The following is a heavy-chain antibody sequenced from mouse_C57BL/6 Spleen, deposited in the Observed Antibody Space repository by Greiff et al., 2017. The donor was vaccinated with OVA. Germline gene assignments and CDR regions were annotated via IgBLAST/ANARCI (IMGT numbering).Heavy chain of an antibody. CDR1: GYSFTGYY. V-gene: IGHV1-42*01. D-gene: IGHD2-5*01. CDR2: INPSTGGT. J-gene: IGHJ2*01. CDR3: AREDSNSDY. Sequence: EVKLMESGPELVKPGASVKISCKASGYSFTGYYMNWVKQSPEKSLEWIGEINPSTGGTTYNQKFKAKATLTVDKSSSTAYMQLKSLTSEDSAVYYCAREDSNSDYWGQGTTLTVSS.